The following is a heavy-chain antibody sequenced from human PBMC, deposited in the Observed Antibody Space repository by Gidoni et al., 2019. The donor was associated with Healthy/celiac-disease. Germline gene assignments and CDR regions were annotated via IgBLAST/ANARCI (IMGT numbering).Heavy chain of an antibody. V-gene: IGHV3-30*18. D-gene: IGHD2-15*01. CDR3: AKDEDPGIVVVVAAYTFDY. CDR1: GFTFSSYG. J-gene: IGHJ4*02. CDR2: ISYDGSNK. Sequence: QVQLVESGGGVVQPGRSLRLSCAASGFTFSSYGMHWVRQAPGKGLEWVAVISYDGSNKYYADSVKGRFTISRDNSKNTLYLQMNSLRAEDTAVYYCAKDEDPGIVVVVAAYTFDYWGQGTLVTVSS.